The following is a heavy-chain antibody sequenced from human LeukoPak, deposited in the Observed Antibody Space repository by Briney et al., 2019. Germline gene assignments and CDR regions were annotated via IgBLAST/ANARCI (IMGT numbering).Heavy chain of an antibody. CDR1: GGSISSGGYS. CDR3: AIRPGGDAFDI. CDR2: IYYSGST. V-gene: IGHV4-30-4*07. J-gene: IGHJ3*02. D-gene: IGHD1-26*01. Sequence: SQTLSLTCAVSGGSISSGGYSWSWIRQPPGKGLEWIGYIYYSGSTYYNPSLKSRVTISVDTSKNQFSLKLSSVTAADTAVYCCAIRPGGDAFDIWGQGTMVTVSS.